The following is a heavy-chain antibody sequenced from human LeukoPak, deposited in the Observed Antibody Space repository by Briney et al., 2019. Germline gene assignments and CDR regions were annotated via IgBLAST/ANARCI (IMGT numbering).Heavy chain of an antibody. J-gene: IGHJ3*02. V-gene: IGHV1-8*03. CDR1: GYTFTSHD. CDR3: ARRLGLRWDLQAFYS. Sequence: ASVKVSCKASGYTFTSHDINWVRQATGQGLEWMGWMNPNSGNTGYAQKFQGRVTITRNNSMRTVYMELSSLRSEDTAVYYCARRLGLRWDLQAFYSWGQGTMVTVPS. CDR2: MNPNSGNT. D-gene: IGHD4-23*01.